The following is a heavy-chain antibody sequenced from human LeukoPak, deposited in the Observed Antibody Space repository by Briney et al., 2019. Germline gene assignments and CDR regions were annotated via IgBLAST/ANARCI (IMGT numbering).Heavy chain of an antibody. D-gene: IGHD3-10*01. Sequence: PGGSLRLSCAASGFTFSSYSMNWVRQAPGKGLEWVSYISSSSSTIYYADSVKGRFTISRDNSKNTLYLQMNSLRAEDTAVYYCARDRIGFGDKYYYMDVWGKGTTVTVSS. CDR1: GFTFSSYS. CDR2: ISSSSSTI. CDR3: ARDRIGFGDKYYYMDV. V-gene: IGHV3-48*01. J-gene: IGHJ6*03.